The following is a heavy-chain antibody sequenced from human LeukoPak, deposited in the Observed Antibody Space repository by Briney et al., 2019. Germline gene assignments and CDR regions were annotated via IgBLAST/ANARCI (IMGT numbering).Heavy chain of an antibody. CDR2: INHSGST. Sequence: SETLSLTCAVYGGSFSGYYWSWIRQPPGKGLEWIGEINHSGSTNYNPSLKSGVTISVDTSQHQFSLKLSSVTAADTAVYYCARGAPGRYNWNDWGYWFDPWGQGTLVTVSS. D-gene: IGHD1-1*01. J-gene: IGHJ5*02. CDR3: ARGAPGRYNWNDWGYWFDP. CDR1: GGSFSGYY. V-gene: IGHV4-34*01.